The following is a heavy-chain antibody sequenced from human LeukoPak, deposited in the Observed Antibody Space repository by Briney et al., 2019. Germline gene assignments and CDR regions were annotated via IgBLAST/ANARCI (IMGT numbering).Heavy chain of an antibody. Sequence: GGSLRLSCAASGFTFSSYSMNWVRQAPGKGLEWVAVISYDGSNKYYADSVKGRFTISRDNSKNTLYLQMNSLRAEDTAVYYCAKVDYGSGSYYPPDYWGQGTLVTVSS. J-gene: IGHJ4*02. D-gene: IGHD3-10*01. CDR3: AKVDYGSGSYYPPDY. CDR2: ISYDGSNK. CDR1: GFTFSSYS. V-gene: IGHV3-30*18.